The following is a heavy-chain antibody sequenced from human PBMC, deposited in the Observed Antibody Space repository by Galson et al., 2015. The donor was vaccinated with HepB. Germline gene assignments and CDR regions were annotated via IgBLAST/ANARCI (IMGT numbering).Heavy chain of an antibody. CDR1: GFTLKSYW. CDR2: LNEDGSER. CDR3: ARTRIDYNTGVYYLSSLDY. V-gene: IGHV3-7*03. Sequence: SLRLSCAVSGFTLKSYWMSWVRQAPGKGLEWVAHLNEDGSERYYVDSVKGRFTISRDNAMNSLYLQMSSLRAEDTALYFCARTRIDYNTGVYYLSSLDYWGQGTLVTVSS. D-gene: IGHD3-22*01. J-gene: IGHJ4*02.